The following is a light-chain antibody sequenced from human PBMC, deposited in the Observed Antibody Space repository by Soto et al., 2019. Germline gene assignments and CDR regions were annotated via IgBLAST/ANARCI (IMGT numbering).Light chain of an antibody. J-gene: IGKJ2*01. V-gene: IGKV3-20*01. CDR1: QSVSSNY. Sequence: EIVLTQSPGTLSLSPGERATLSCRASQSVSSNYLGGYQQKPGQAPRLLIYETSHRATGIPARFRGSGSGADFTLTITSLQSEGFAVYYCQQYNCSSAYTFGQRTKLEIK. CDR2: ETS. CDR3: QQYNCSSAYT.